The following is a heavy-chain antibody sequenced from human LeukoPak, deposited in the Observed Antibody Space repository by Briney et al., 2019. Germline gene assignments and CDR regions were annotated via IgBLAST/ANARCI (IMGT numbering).Heavy chain of an antibody. J-gene: IGHJ3*02. CDR1: GGSISSGDYY. V-gene: IGHV4-30-4*08. CDR2: IYYSGST. D-gene: IGHD1-26*01. Sequence: PSQTLSLTCTVSGGSISSGDYYWSWIRQPPGKGLEWIGYIYYSGSTYYNPSLKSRVTISVDTSKNQFSLKLSSVTAADTAVYYCASNYGIVGANNAFDIWGQGTMVTVSS. CDR3: ASNYGIVGANNAFDI.